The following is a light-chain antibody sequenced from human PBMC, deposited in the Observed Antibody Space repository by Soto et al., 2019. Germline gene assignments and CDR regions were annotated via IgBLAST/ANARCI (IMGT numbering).Light chain of an antibody. Sequence: IQMTQSPSSLSASIGDRVTITCRASQSVRSYLNWYQHKTGKAPNLLISGASSLQSGVPSRFNGSGSGTEFTLTISSCQPGDFATYYCQQTYSTPNTFGPGTKVEIK. CDR3: QQTYSTPNT. V-gene: IGKV1-39*01. J-gene: IGKJ1*01. CDR2: GAS. CDR1: QSVRSY.